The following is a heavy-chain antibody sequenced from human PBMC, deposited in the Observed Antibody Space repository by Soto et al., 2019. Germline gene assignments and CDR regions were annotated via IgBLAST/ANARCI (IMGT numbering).Heavy chain of an antibody. CDR3: ATTYNCTNGVCPSPMAFGY. CDR2: ISYDGSNK. J-gene: IGHJ4*02. V-gene: IGHV3-30*03. D-gene: IGHD2-8*01. CDR1: GFTFSSYG. Sequence: GGSLRLSCAASGFTFSSYGMHWVRQAPGKGLEWVAVISYDGSNKYYADSVKGRFTISRDNSKNTLYLQMNSLRAEDTAVYYCATTYNCTNGVCPSPMAFGYWGQGTLVTVSS.